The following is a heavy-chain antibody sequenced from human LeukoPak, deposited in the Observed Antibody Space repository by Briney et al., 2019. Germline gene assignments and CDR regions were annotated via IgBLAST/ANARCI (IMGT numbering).Heavy chain of an antibody. CDR1: GYTFTSYY. Sequence: ASVKVSCKASGYTFTSYYMHWVRQAPGQGLEWMGIINPSGGSTSYAQKFQCRVTMTRDMSTSTVYMELSSLSSADTAVYYCARPQRPRTRITMVRGAAPDAFDIWGQGTMVTVSS. CDR3: ARPQRPRTRITMVRGAAPDAFDI. V-gene: IGHV1-46*01. J-gene: IGHJ3*02. CDR2: INPSGGST. D-gene: IGHD3-10*01.